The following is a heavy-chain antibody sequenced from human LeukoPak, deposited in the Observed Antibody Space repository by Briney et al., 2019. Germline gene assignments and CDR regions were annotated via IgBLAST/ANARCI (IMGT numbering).Heavy chain of an antibody. V-gene: IGHV3-11*01. J-gene: IGHJ4*02. D-gene: IGHD1-26*01. CDR3: ARDPIEGGRYVDY. Sequence: GGSLRLSCAASGFTFSDYYMSWIRQAPGKGLEWVSYISSSGTTIYYADSVKGRFTISRDNAKNSLYLQMNSLRAEDTAVYYCARDPIEGGRYVDYWGQGTLVTVSS. CDR2: ISSSGTTI. CDR1: GFTFSDYY.